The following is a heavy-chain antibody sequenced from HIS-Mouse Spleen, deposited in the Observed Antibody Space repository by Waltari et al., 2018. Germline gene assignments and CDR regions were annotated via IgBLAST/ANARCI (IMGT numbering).Heavy chain of an antibody. J-gene: IGHJ6*02. CDR1: GGSISSYY. V-gene: IGHV4-59*01. CDR3: ASLYSSGWYYYYGMDV. D-gene: IGHD6-19*01. Sequence: QVQLQESGPVLVKPSETLSLTCTVSGGSISSYYWSWIRQPPGKGLEWIGYIYYSGSTNYNPSLKSRVTISVDTSKNQFSLKLSSVTAADTAVYYCASLYSSGWYYYYGMDVWGQGTTVTVSS. CDR2: IYYSGST.